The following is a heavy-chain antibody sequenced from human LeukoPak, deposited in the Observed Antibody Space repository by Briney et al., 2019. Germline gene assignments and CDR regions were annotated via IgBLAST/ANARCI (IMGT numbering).Heavy chain of an antibody. CDR1: GFTSSIYS. CDR2: ISSDRSIV. V-gene: IGHV3-48*01. J-gene: IGHJ4*02. D-gene: IGHD3-10*01. CDR3: ARNYSPFDY. Sequence: GGSLRLSCAASGFTSSIYSMNWVRQAPGTGLEWVSYISSDRSIVYYADSVKGRFTISRDNAKNSLYLQMDSLRAADTAVYHCARNYSPFDYWGQGTLVTVSS.